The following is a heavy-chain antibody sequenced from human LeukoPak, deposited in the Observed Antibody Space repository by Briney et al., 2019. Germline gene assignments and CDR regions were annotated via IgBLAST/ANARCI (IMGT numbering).Heavy chain of an antibody. D-gene: IGHD1-26*01. V-gene: IGHV4-59*08. CDR2: TYYSGST. CDR3: ARHNTYSGSYDAFDM. J-gene: IGHJ3*02. CDR1: GGSIISYY. Sequence: PSETLSLTCTVSGGSIISYYWSWIRQPPGKGLEWIGYTYYSGSTKYKPSLKSRVTISVDTPNNQFSLRLSSVTAADTAVYYCARHNTYSGSYDAFDMWGQGTMVTVSS.